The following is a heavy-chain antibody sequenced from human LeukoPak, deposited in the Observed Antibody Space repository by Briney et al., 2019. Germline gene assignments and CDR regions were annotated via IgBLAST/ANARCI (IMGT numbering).Heavy chain of an antibody. J-gene: IGHJ4*02. CDR1: GASISNYY. CDR2: ISDSGTT. Sequence: PSETLSLTCIVSGASISNYYWSWIRQPPGKGLEWVGYISDSGTTFYNPSLKSGVAISVDTSKNQFSLKLSSVTAADTAVYFCVRGPHTGSYDSWGQGTLVTVSS. V-gene: IGHV4-59*01. D-gene: IGHD1-26*01. CDR3: VRGPHTGSYDS.